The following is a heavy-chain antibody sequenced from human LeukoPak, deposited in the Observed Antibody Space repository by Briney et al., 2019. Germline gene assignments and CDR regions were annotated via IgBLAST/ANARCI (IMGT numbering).Heavy chain of an antibody. CDR1: GFTFSDYY. V-gene: IGHV3-11*04. CDR2: ISSSGSTI. CDR3: ARERCSGGSCYSPLDY. J-gene: IGHJ4*02. D-gene: IGHD2-15*01. Sequence: AGGSLRLSCAASGFTFSDYYMSWIRQAPGQGLEWGSYISSSGSTIYYADSGKGRFTISRDNAKNSLYLQMNSLRAEDTAVYYCARERCSGGSCYSPLDYWGQGTLVTVSS.